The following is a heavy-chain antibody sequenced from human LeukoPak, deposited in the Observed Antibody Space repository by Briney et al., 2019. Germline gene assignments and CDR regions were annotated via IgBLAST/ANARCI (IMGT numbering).Heavy chain of an antibody. CDR3: ARDKMWFGECEFDY. CDR1: GYTFTSYG. D-gene: IGHD3-10*01. V-gene: IGHV1-18*01. CDR2: ISAYNGNT. J-gene: IGHJ4*02. Sequence: ASVKVSCKASGYTFTSYGISWVRQAPGQGLEWMGWISAYNGNTNYAQKLQGRVAMTTDTSSSTAYMELRSLRSDDTAVYYCARDKMWFGECEFDYWGQGTLVTVSS.